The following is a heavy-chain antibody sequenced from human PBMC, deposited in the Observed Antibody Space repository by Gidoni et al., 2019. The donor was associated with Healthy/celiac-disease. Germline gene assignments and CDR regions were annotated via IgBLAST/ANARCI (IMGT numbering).Heavy chain of an antibody. V-gene: IGHV3-30*02. J-gene: IGHJ4*02. CDR3: AKDYYDSSAITRVFDY. Sequence: ADSVKGRFTISRDNSKNTLYLQMNSLRAEDTAVYYCAKDYYDSSAITRVFDYWGQGTLVTVSS. D-gene: IGHD3-22*01.